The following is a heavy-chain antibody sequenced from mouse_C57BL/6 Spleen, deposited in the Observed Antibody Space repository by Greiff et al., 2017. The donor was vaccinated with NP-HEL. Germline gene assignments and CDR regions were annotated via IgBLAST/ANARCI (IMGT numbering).Heavy chain of an antibody. CDR3: ARPETAQAKGSYYFDY. CDR1: GFTFSDYG. V-gene: IGHV5-17*01. Sequence: EVKLMESGGGLVKPGGSLKLSCAASGFTFSDYGMHWVRQAPEKGLEWVAYISSGSSTIYYADTVKGRFTISRDNAKNTLVLQMTSLRSEDTAMYYCARPETAQAKGSYYFDYWGQGTTLTVSS. CDR2: ISSGSSTI. J-gene: IGHJ2*01. D-gene: IGHD3-2*02.